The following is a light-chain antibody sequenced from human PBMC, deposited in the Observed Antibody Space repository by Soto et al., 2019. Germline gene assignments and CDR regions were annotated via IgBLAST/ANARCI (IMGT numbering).Light chain of an antibody. CDR1: QGISKY. CDR3: QKYNSAPLT. V-gene: IGKV1-27*01. Sequence: DIQMTQFPATLSASVGDTVTITCRASQGISKYLAWYQQKPGNVPKLLIYAASTLQSGVPSRFSGSGSGTDFTLTISSLQPEDVATYYCQKYNSAPLTFGGGTKVEIK. J-gene: IGKJ4*01. CDR2: AAS.